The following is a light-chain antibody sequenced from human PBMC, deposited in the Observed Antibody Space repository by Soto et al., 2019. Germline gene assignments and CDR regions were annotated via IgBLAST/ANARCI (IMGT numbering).Light chain of an antibody. CDR3: QQYTSYPLT. CDR1: QSISSW. Sequence: DIQMTQSPSTLSASVGDRVTITCRASQSISSWLAWHQRKSGKAPKLLIYKASNLESGVPSRFSGSGSGTEFTLTISSLQPDDFATYYCQQYTSYPLTFGGGTKVEIK. CDR2: KAS. V-gene: IGKV1-5*03. J-gene: IGKJ4*01.